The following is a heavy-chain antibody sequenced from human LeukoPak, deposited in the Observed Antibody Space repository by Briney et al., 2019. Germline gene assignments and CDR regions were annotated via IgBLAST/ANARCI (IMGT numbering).Heavy chain of an antibody. J-gene: IGHJ4*02. D-gene: IGHD1-26*01. Sequence: ASVKVSCKASGCTFTSYGISWVRQAPGQGLEWMGWLSAYDGVAKYAQKVQDRVTMTTDTSTNTAYIELRSLRSDDSAIYYCASHLAGSGTFDYWGQGALVTVSS. CDR2: LSAYDGVA. CDR3: ASHLAGSGTFDY. CDR1: GCTFTSYG. V-gene: IGHV1-18*04.